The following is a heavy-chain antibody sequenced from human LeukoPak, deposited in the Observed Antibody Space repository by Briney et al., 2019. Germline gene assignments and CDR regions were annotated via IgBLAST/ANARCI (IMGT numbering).Heavy chain of an antibody. V-gene: IGHV1-2*02. D-gene: IGHD4-11*01. CDR2: INPNSGGT. CDR1: GYTFTGYY. CDR3: ARDLSATTSNGYYYMDV. J-gene: IGHJ6*03. Sequence: GASVKASCKASGYTFTGYYMHWVRQAPGQGLEWMGWINPNSGGTNYAQKFQGRVTMTRDTSISTAYMELSRLRSDDTAVYYCARDLSATTSNGYYYMDVWGKGTTVTVSS.